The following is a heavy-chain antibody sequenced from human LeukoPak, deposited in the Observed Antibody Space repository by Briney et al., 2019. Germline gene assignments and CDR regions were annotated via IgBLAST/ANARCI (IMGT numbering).Heavy chain of an antibody. D-gene: IGHD3-10*01. J-gene: IGHJ1*01. Sequence: GGSLRLSCAASGFTFSSYGMHWVRQAPGKGLEWVAVISYDGSNKYYADSVKGRFTISRDNSKNTLYLQMNSLRAEDTAVYYCANRMVRGVIPQYFQHWGQGTLVTVSS. CDR3: ANRMVRGVIPQYFQH. CDR2: ISYDGSNK. V-gene: IGHV3-30*18. CDR1: GFTFSSYG.